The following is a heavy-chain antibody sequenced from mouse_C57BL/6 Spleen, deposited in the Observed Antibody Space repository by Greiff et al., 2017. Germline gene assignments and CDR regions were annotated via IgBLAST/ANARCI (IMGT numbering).Heavy chain of an antibody. D-gene: IGHD1-1*01. CDR3: ARDRYYGSSYPFAY. CDR1: GYSITSGYY. CDR2: ISYDGSN. V-gene: IGHV3-6*01. Sequence: DVKLQESGPGLVKPSQSLSLTCSVTGYSITSGYYWNWIRQFPGNKLEWMGDISYDGSNNYNPSLKNRISITRDTSKNQFFLKLNSVTTEDTATYYCARDRYYGSSYPFAYWGQGTLVTVSA. J-gene: IGHJ3*01.